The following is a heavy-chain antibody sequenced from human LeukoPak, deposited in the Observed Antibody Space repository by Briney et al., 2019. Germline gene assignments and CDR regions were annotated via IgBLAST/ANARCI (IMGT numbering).Heavy chain of an antibody. V-gene: IGHV4-59*01. CDR3: ASQPHRGDYFDY. J-gene: IGHJ4*02. D-gene: IGHD1-26*01. CDR2: IYYSGST. Sequence: PSETLSLTCTVSGGSLSSYYWSWIRQPPGKGLEWIGYIYYSGSTNYNPSLKSRVTISVDTSKNQFSLKLSSVTAADTAVYYCASQPHRGDYFDYWGQGTLVTVSS. CDR1: GGSLSSYY.